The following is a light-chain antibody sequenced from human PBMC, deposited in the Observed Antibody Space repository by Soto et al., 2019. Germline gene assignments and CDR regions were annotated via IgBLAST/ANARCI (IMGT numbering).Light chain of an antibody. V-gene: IGKV3-20*01. Sequence: EVVLTQSPATLSLSPEERATLSCRASQSVGSNYLAWYQQNPGQAPRLLIYGASSRATGIPDRFSGSGSGTDFTLTISRLEPEDFAVYYCQQYGSSPITFGQGTRLEIK. CDR2: GAS. CDR1: QSVGSNY. J-gene: IGKJ5*01. CDR3: QQYGSSPIT.